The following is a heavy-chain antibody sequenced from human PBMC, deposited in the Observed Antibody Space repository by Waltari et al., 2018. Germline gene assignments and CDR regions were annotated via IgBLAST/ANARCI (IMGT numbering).Heavy chain of an antibody. Sequence: QVQLVQSGAEVKKPGASVKVSCEASGYTFTGRYLHWVRQAPGQGLEWMGRSKPNRGVTDYAQKFQDRVTMTRDTSSSTAYMELSGLRSDDTAVYYCAREATHSYYYFLDVWGKGTTVTVSS. CDR1: GYTFTGRY. CDR3: AREATHSYYYFLDV. J-gene: IGHJ6*03. CDR2: SKPNRGVT. V-gene: IGHV1-2*06.